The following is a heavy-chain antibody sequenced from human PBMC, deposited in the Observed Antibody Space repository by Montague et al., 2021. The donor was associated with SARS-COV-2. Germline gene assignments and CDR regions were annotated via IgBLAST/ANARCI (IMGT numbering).Heavy chain of an antibody. CDR2: IYYSGST. CDR1: GGSISSGGYY. J-gene: IGHJ6*02. CDR3: ATERVVVPAGYYYYYGIDV. V-gene: IGHV4-31*03. Sequence: TLSLTCTVSGGSISSGGYYWSWIRQHPGRGLEWIGYIYYSGSTYYNPSLKSRVTISVDTSKNQFSLKLSSVTAADTAVYYCATERVVVPAGYYYYYGIDVWGQGTTVTVSS. D-gene: IGHD2-21*02.